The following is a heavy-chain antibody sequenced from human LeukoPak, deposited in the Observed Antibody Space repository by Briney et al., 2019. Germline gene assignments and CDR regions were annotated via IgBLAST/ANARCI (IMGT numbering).Heavy chain of an antibody. J-gene: IGHJ3*02. Sequence: GGSLRLSCAASGFTFDDYAMHWVRQAPGKGLEWVSGISWNSGSIGYADSVKGRFTISRDNAKNSLYLQMNSLRAEDTAVYYLAKQSLFDIWGQGTMVTVSS. CDR2: ISWNSGSI. CDR3: AKQSLFDI. V-gene: IGHV3-9*01. CDR1: GFTFDDYA.